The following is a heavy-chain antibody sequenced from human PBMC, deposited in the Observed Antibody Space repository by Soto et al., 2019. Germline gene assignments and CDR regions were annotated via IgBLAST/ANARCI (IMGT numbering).Heavy chain of an antibody. CDR2: IYHSEST. CDR1: VASISSGACS. CDR3: VRVPGP. V-gene: IGHV4-30-2*01. Sequence: SETLSLTCAVSVASISSGACSWRWPRKPPGKGLECIGYIYHSESTYYNPPLKSRVTISIDRSKIQFSLKLSSVTAADTAVYYCVRVPGPWGQGTLVTVSS. J-gene: IGHJ5*02.